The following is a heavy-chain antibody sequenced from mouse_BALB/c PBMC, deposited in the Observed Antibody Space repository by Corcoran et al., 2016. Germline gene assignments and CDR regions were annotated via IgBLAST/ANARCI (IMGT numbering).Heavy chain of an antibody. D-gene: IGHD2-3*01. J-gene: IGHJ2*01. CDR3: ARWGDGPHYFDY. V-gene: IGHV9-4*02. CDR1: GYTFTTAG. Sequence: QIQLVQSGPELKKPGETVRISCKASGYTFTTAGMQWVQKMPGKGLKWIGWINTHSGVPKYAEDFKGRFAFSLETSASTAYLQISNLKNEDTATYFCARWGDGPHYFDYWGQGTTLTVSS. CDR2: INTHSGVP.